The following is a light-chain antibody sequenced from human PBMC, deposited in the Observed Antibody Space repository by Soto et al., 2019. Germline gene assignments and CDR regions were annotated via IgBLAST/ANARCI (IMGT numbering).Light chain of an antibody. Sequence: QSALTQPPSASGSPGQSVTISCTGTSSDVGGYNYVSWYQQHPGKAPKLIIHEVSKRPSGVPDRFSGSKSDNTASLTISGLQAEDEADYYCCSYASSSSYVFGTGTKVTVL. J-gene: IGLJ1*01. CDR2: EVS. V-gene: IGLV2-8*01. CDR3: CSYASSSSYV. CDR1: SSDVGGYNY.